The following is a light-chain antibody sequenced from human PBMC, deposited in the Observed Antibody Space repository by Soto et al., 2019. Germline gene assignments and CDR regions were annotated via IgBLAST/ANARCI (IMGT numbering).Light chain of an antibody. CDR1: SSDVGGYNY. CDR3: SSYTTSSTRV. J-gene: IGLJ1*01. V-gene: IGLV2-14*01. CDR2: AAS. Sequence: QSVLTQPASVSGSPGQSITISCTGTSSDVGGYNYVSWYQQHPGKAPRLMIYAASNRPSGVSHRFSGSRSGNTASLTISGLQAEDEAHYYCSSYTTSSTRVFGTGTKLTVL.